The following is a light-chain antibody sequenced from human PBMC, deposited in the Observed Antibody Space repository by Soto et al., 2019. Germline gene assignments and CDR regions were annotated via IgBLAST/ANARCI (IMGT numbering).Light chain of an antibody. J-gene: IGLJ3*02. V-gene: IGLV1-44*01. CDR2: HDD. Sequence: QSVLTQPPSASGTPGQRVTISCSGSSSNIGSHSVDWYQQLPGTAPKLLIYHDDLLSAGVSDRFSGSKSGTSASLAISDLQSEDEADYYCAAWDDSLDGHVFGGGTKLTVL. CDR1: SSNIGSHS. CDR3: AAWDDSLDGHV.